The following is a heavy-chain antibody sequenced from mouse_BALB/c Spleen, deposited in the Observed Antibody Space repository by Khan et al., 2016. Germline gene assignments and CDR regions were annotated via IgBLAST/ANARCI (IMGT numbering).Heavy chain of an antibody. CDR3: APPSSGYCYFFSY. D-gene: IGHD1-2*01. CDR1: GYSIPSHYS. CDR2: IHYSGST. V-gene: IGHV3-1*02. J-gene: IGHJ2*01. Sequence: EVQLQESGPDLVKPSQSLSLTCTVTGYSIPSHYSWHWIRHFPGNKLEWMGYIHYSGSTNYNPSLKNRISINRDTSKNQFFLQLNSVTTEETATYLCAPPSSGYCYFFSYCGQGTTLTVSS.